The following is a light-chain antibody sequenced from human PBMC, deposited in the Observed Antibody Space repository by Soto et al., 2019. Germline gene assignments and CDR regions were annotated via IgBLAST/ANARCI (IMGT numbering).Light chain of an antibody. Sequence: QSVLTQPPSASGTPGQRVTISCSGSRSTIGSNTVNWYQHLPGTAPKLLIYIDNLRPSGVPDRFSGSKSGTSASLAISGLQSEDEADYYCATWEDSLNGRLVFGGGTKVTVL. J-gene: IGLJ2*01. CDR1: RSTIGSNT. CDR3: ATWEDSLNGRLV. V-gene: IGLV1-44*01. CDR2: IDN.